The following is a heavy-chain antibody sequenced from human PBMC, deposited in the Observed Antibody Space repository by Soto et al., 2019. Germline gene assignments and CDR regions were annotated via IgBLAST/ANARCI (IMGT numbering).Heavy chain of an antibody. J-gene: IGHJ4*02. CDR3: ARDAYSSSWNPQGPVDH. CDR1: GFSFSSYA. V-gene: IGHV3-30-3*01. CDR2: IAYDGSQK. Sequence: PGGSLRLSCAASGFSFSSYAMHWVRQAPGKGLEWVAAIAYDGSQKYYADSVKGRFIISRDNSKKTMSLQMNSLRAEDTAVYHGARDAYSSSWNPQGPVDHWGQGTLVTVSS. D-gene: IGHD6-13*01.